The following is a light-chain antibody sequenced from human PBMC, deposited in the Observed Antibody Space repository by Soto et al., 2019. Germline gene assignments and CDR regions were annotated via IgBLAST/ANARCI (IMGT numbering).Light chain of an antibody. Sequence: EFVLTQSPATLSLSPGDTATLSCGASQSVGTYLAWYQQKPGQAPSLLIYDTSNRATGIPARFSGTGSGTDFTLTISSLEPEDFAVYYCQMRSSWPPFTFGPGTKVDLK. CDR2: DTS. CDR3: QMRSSWPPFT. CDR1: QSVGTY. V-gene: IGKV3-11*01. J-gene: IGKJ3*01.